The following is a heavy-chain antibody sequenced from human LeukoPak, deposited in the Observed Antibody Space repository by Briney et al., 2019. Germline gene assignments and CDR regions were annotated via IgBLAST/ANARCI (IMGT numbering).Heavy chain of an antibody. D-gene: IGHD3-3*01. Sequence: SETLSLTCTVSGYSISNGFYWAWIRQPPGKGLEWIGSVYHTGSTYSNPSLKSRVTISVDTSKNQFSLKLSSVTAADTAVYYCARAEYTIFGVVWGQGTLVTVSS. CDR1: GYSISNGFY. J-gene: IGHJ4*02. V-gene: IGHV4-38-2*02. CDR3: ARAEYTIFGVV. CDR2: VYHTGST.